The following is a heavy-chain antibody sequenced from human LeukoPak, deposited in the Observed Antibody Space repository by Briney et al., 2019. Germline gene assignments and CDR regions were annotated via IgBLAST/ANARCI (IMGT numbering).Heavy chain of an antibody. V-gene: IGHV1-18*01. Sequence: ASVKVSCKASGYTFTSYGISWVRQAPGQGVEWMGWISAYNGNTNYAQKLQGRVTMNTDTSTSTAYMELRSLRSDDTAVYYCARDRHDYGDYPGRNWGQGTLVTVSS. CDR2: ISAYNGNT. CDR3: ARDRHDYGDYPGRN. J-gene: IGHJ4*02. D-gene: IGHD4-17*01. CDR1: GYTFTSYG.